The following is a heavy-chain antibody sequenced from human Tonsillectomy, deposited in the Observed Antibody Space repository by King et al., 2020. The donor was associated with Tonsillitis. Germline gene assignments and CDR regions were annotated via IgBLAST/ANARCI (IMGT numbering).Heavy chain of an antibody. CDR2: IGPAGDT. J-gene: IGHJ6*02. CDR1: GFTFSTYD. Sequence: VQLVESGGGLVQPGGSLRLSCAASGFTFSTYDMHWVRQVTGKGLEWVSSIGPAGDTFYPGSVEGRFTISRENAKNSLYLQMNSLRAGDTAVYYCARDRRLVVPARGHYYYCMDVWGQGTTVTVSS. CDR3: ARDRRLVVPARGHYYYCMDV. V-gene: IGHV3-13*01. D-gene: IGHD2-2*01.